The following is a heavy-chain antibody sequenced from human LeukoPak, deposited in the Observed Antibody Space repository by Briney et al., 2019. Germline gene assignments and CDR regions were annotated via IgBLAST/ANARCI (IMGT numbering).Heavy chain of an antibody. CDR1: GYTFTGYY. CDR2: INHNSGGT. J-gene: IGHJ4*02. D-gene: IGHD3-22*01. CDR3: TISNYYDSSGYPTPH. V-gene: IGHV1-2*02. Sequence: DSVTVSCTASGYTFTGYYMHWVRQAPGKGLEWMGWINHNSGGTNYAQKFHGSVTMTRDTSISTAYMELSRLRSDDTVLYYSTISNYYDSSGYPTPHWGQGTLVTVSS.